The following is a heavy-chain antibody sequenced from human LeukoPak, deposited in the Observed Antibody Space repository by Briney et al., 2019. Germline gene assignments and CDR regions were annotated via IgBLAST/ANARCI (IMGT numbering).Heavy chain of an antibody. Sequence: SVKVPCKASGGTFSSYAISWVRQAPGQGLEWMGGIIPIFGTANYAQKFQGRVTITTDESTSTAYMELSSLRSEDTAVYYCARGVLRYFDWLLRSLDYWGQGTLVTVSS. CDR1: GGTFSSYA. D-gene: IGHD3-9*01. V-gene: IGHV1-69*05. J-gene: IGHJ4*02. CDR3: ARGVLRYFDWLLRSLDY. CDR2: IIPIFGTA.